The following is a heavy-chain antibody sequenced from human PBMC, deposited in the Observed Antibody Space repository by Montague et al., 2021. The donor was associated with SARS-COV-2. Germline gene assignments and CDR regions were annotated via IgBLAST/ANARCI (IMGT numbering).Heavy chain of an antibody. CDR3: ARDPDSGSYSSDAFDI. CDR2: ISYDGSNK. D-gene: IGHD1-26*01. V-gene: IGHV3-30-3*01. J-gene: IGHJ3*02. Sequence: LRLSCAASGFTFSSYAMHWVRQAPGKGLEWVAVISYDGSNKYYADSVKGRFTISRDNSKNTLHLQMNSLRAEDTAVYYCARDPDSGSYSSDAFDIWGQGTMVTVSS. CDR1: GFTFSSYA.